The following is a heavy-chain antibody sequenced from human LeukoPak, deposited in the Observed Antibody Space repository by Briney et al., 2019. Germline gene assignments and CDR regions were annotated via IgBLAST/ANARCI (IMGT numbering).Heavy chain of an antibody. CDR3: ATIQWLVPKCDY. CDR1: GFTFSSYA. D-gene: IGHD6-19*01. J-gene: IGHJ4*02. V-gene: IGHV3-23*01. CDR2: ISGSGGST. Sequence: GGPLRLSCAASGFTFSSYAMNWVRQAPGKGLEWVSVISGSGGSTYYADSVKGRFTISRDNSKSTLFLQMNSLRVEDTAVYYCATIQWLVPKCDYRGQGTLVTVSS.